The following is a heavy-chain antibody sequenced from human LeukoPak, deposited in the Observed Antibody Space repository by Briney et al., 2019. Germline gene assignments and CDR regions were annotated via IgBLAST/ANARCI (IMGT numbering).Heavy chain of an antibody. V-gene: IGHV1-69*05. D-gene: IGHD1-20*01. CDR2: IIPIFGTA. J-gene: IGHJ6*03. CDR1: GGTFSSYA. Sequence: ASVKVSCKASGGTFSSYAISWVRQAPGQGLEWMGGIIPIFGTANYAQKFQGRVTITTDESTSTAYMELSSLRSEDTAVYYCAGDPRITGTTEGSYYMDVWGKGTTVTVSS. CDR3: AGDPRITGTTEGSYYMDV.